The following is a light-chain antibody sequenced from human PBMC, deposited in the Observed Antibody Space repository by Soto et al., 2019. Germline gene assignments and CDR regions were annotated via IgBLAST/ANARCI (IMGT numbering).Light chain of an antibody. CDR1: SSDVGGYNY. Sequence: QSVLTQPRSVSGSPGQSVTISCTGTSSDVGGYNYVSWYQQHPGKAPKLMIYDVSKRPSGVPDRFSGSKSGNTASLTISGLQTEDEADYYCSSFSSITREVFGGGTKLTVL. J-gene: IGLJ2*01. CDR2: DVS. CDR3: SSFSSITREV. V-gene: IGLV2-11*01.